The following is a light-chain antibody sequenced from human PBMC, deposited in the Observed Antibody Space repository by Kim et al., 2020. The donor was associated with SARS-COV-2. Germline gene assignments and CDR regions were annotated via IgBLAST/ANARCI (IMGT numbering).Light chain of an antibody. Sequence: SSSVGDSVTITCQASQDIRNNLNWYQQKPGKAPKILIYGVSNLETGVPSRFSGSGSGTDFTFTISSLQPEDIATYYCQQSENLPVTFGQGTKLEI. J-gene: IGKJ2*01. V-gene: IGKV1-33*01. CDR1: QDIRNN. CDR2: GVS. CDR3: QQSENLPVT.